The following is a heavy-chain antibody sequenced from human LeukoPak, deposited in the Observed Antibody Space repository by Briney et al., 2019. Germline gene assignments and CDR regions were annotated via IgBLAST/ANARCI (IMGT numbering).Heavy chain of an antibody. CDR3: ARPPYGGNLNYAMDV. CDR1: GFTFSNYC. D-gene: IGHD4-23*01. CDR2: ISSSSSYV. V-gene: IGHV3-21*01. J-gene: IGHJ6*02. Sequence: GRSLRLSCAASGFTFSNYCMNWVRQAPGKGLEWVSSISSSSSYVFYADSVKGRFTISRDNAKNSLYLQMNCLRAEDTAVYYCARPPYGGNLNYAMDVWGQGTTVTVSS.